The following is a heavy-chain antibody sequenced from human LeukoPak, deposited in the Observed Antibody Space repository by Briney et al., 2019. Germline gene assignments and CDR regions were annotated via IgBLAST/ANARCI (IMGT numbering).Heavy chain of an antibody. CDR2: INHSGTT. J-gene: IGHJ6*03. CDR3: ASSRGYSSSLWYYYMDV. CDR1: GGTFSGYY. Sequence: LSETLSLTCAVYGGTFSGYYWSWIRQPPGKGLVWIGEINHSGTTNYNPSLKSRVTISIDTSKNQFSLKLSSVTAADTGVYYCASSRGYSSSLWYYYMDVWGKGTTVTVSS. V-gene: IGHV4-34*01. D-gene: IGHD6-13*01.